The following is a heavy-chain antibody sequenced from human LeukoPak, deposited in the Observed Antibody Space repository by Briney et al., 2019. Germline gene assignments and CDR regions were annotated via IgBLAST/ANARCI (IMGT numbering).Heavy chain of an antibody. CDR1: GFSLSTSGVG. CDR2: IYWNDDK. V-gene: IGHV2-5*01. Sequence: SGPTLVNPTQTLTLTCTFSGFSLSTSGVGVGWIRQPPGKALEWLALIYWNDDKRYSPSLKSRLTITKDTSKNQVVLTMTNMDPVDTATYYCAHRLGSSTIFGNHSWFDPWGQGTLVTVSS. CDR3: AHRLGSSTIFGNHSWFDP. D-gene: IGHD3-3*01. J-gene: IGHJ5*02.